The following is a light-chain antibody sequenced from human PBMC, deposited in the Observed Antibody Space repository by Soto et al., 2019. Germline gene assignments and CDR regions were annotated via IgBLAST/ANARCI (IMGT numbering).Light chain of an antibody. J-gene: IGLJ3*02. CDR3: CSYAGTYTWV. Sequence: QSALTQPRSVSGSPGQSVTISCTGTSSNAGGYNYVSWYQQHPGKAPKLILYDVTKRPSGVPDRLSGSKSGNTASLTISGLQAEDEAGYYCCSYAGTYTWVFGGGTKLTVL. CDR1: SSNAGGYNY. CDR2: DVT. V-gene: IGLV2-11*01.